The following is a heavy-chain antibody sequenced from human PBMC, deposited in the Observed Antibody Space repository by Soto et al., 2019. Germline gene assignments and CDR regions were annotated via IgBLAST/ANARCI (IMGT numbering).Heavy chain of an antibody. Sequence: ASVKVSCKASGYTLTELSMHWVRQAPGKGLEWMGGFDPEDGETIYAQKFQGRVTMTEDTSTDTAYMELSSLRSEDTAVYYCASSGAITGTTGFDYWGQGTLVTVSS. CDR3: ASSGAITGTTGFDY. D-gene: IGHD1-7*01. J-gene: IGHJ4*02. V-gene: IGHV1-24*01. CDR2: FDPEDGET. CDR1: GYTLTELS.